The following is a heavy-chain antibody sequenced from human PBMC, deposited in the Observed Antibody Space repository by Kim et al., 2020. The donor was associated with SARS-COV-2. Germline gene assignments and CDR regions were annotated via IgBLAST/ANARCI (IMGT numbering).Heavy chain of an antibody. CDR1: GGSISSSSYY. J-gene: IGHJ4*02. D-gene: IGHD2-21*01. Sequence: SETLSLTCTVSGGSISSSSYYWGWIRQPPGKGLEWIGSIYYSGSTYYNPSLKSRVTISVDTSKNQFSLKLSSVTAADTAVYYCASQGPTRGHIDLRNWGQGTLVTVSS. CDR2: IYYSGST. CDR3: ASQGPTRGHIDLRN. V-gene: IGHV4-39*01.